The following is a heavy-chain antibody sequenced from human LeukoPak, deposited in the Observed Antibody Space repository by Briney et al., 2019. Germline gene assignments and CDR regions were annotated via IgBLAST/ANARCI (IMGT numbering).Heavy chain of an antibody. Sequence: PGGSLRLSCAASGFTFSSYSMNWVRQAPGKGLDWVAVISYDGSHTYYAESVKGRFTISRNNSKNTLYLQMNSLRAEDTAVYYCAKAAGYCSSTSCPRGDYYYYYGMDVWGQGTTVTVSS. CDR2: ISYDGSHT. CDR3: AKAAGYCSSTSCPRGDYYYYYGMDV. V-gene: IGHV3-30*18. D-gene: IGHD2-2*01. CDR1: GFTFSSYS. J-gene: IGHJ6*02.